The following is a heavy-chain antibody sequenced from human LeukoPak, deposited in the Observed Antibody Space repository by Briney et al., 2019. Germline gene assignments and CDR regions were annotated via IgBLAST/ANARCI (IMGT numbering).Heavy chain of an antibody. V-gene: IGHV3-53*01. CDR1: GFTVSSNY. CDR3: ARGTHYYDSSGDAFDI. J-gene: IGHJ3*02. Sequence: GGSLRLFCAASGFTVSSNYMSWVRQAPGKGLEWVSVIYSGGSTYYADSVKGRFTISRDNSKNTLYLQMNSLRAEDTAVYYCARGTHYYDSSGDAFDIWGQGTMVTVSS. CDR2: IYSGGST. D-gene: IGHD3-22*01.